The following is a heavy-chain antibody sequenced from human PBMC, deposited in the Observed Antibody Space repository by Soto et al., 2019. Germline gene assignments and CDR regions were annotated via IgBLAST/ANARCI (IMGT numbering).Heavy chain of an antibody. J-gene: IGHJ6*02. CDR1: GGTFSSYA. CDR3: ASGRGTYGMDV. CDR2: IIPILVTA. Sequence: QVQLVQSGAEVKKPGSSVKVSCKASGGTFSSYAISWVRQAPGQGLEWMGGIIPILVTANYAQRFRGRVTITADELTNTAYMELSGLRSEATAVYYCASGRGTYGMDVWGQGTTVSVS. V-gene: IGHV1-69*11.